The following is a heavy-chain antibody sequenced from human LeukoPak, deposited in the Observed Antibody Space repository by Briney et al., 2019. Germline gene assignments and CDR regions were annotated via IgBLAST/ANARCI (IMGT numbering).Heavy chain of an antibody. V-gene: IGHV1-3*01. CDR3: ARGQLVLPFDY. CDR1: GYIISSYA. D-gene: IGHD6-6*01. CDR2: INAGNGNT. Sequence: GASVKVSCTASGYIISSYAMHWVRQAPGQRLEWMGWINAGNGNTKYSQKFQDRVTITRDTSASTAYMELSSLGSGDTAVYYCARGQLVLPFDYWGQGTLVTVSS. J-gene: IGHJ4*02.